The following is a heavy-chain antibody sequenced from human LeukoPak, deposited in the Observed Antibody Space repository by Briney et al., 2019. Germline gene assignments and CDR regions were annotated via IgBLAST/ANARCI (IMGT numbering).Heavy chain of an antibody. CDR2: IYWNDDK. CDR3: AHRHNSSSYGSGAFHI. J-gene: IGHJ3*02. CDR1: GFSLSTSGVG. Sequence: SGPTLVKPTQSLTLTCTFSGFSLSTSGVGVGWIRQPPGKALEWLALIYWNDDKRYSPSLKSRLTITKDTSKNQVVLTMTNMDPVDTATYYCAHRHNSSSYGSGAFHIWGQGTMVTVSS. D-gene: IGHD6-13*01. V-gene: IGHV2-5*01.